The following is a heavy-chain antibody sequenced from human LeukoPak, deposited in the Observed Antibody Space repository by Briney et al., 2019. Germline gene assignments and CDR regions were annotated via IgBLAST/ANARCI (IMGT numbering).Heavy chain of an antibody. Sequence: SETLSLTCTVSGGSISSGGYYWSWIRQHPGKGLEWIGYIYYSGSTNYNPSLKSRVTISVDTSKNQFSLKLSSVTAADTAVYYCARHRSRLDGFDIWGQGTMVTVSS. V-gene: IGHV4-61*08. CDR1: GGSISSGGYY. CDR2: IYYSGST. J-gene: IGHJ3*02. D-gene: IGHD2-21*02. CDR3: ARHRSRLDGFDI.